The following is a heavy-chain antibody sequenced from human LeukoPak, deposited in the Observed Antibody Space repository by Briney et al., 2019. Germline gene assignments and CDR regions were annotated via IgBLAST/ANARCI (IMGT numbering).Heavy chain of an antibody. CDR1: GYTFTSYG. CDR2: ISAYNGNT. V-gene: IGHV1-18*01. Sequence: ASVKVSCKSSGYTFTSYGISWVRQAPGQGLEWMGWISAYNGNTNYAQKLQGRVTMTTDTSTSTAYMELRSLRSDDTAVYYCARVIVRSSWYYNWFDPWGQGTLVTVPS. CDR3: ARVIVRSSWYYNWFDP. J-gene: IGHJ5*02. D-gene: IGHD6-13*01.